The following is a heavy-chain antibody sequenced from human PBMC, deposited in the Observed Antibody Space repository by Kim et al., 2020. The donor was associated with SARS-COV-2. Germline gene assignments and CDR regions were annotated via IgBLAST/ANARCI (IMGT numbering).Heavy chain of an antibody. V-gene: IGHV6-1*01. J-gene: IGHJ6*02. CDR1: GDRVFSASAT. CDR2: TYYRSKWYN. Sequence: SQTLSLTCAISGDRVFSASATWNWIRQSPSRGLEWLGRTYYRSKWYNDYAVSVKSRITIYADASKNQFSLQLNSVTPEDTAVYYCARGDALDVWGQGTTVTVSS. CDR3: ARGDALDV.